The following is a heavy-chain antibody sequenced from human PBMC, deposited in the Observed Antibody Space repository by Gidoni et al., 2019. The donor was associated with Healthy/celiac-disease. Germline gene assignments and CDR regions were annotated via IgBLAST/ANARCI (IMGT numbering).Heavy chain of an antibody. V-gene: IGHV3-48*01. CDR2: ISSSSSTI. J-gene: IGHJ4*02. CDR3: AREDDYGDY. CDR1: GFTFSSYS. Sequence: VQLVESGGGLVQPGGSLRLSCAASGFTFSSYSMNWVRQAPGKGLEWVSYISSSSSTIYYADSVKGRFTISRDNAKNSLYLQMNSLRAEDTAVYYCAREDDYGDYWGQGTLVTVSS.